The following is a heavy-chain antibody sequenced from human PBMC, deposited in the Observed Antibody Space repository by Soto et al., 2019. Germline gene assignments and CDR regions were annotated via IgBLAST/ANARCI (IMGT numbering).Heavy chain of an antibody. CDR1: GGSISSGDYY. D-gene: IGHD1-7*01. V-gene: IGHV4-30-4*01. CDR2: IYYSGST. Sequence: SETLSLTCTVSGGSISSGDYYWSWIRQPPGKGLEWIGYIYYSGSTYYNPSLKSRVTISVDTSKNQFSLKLSSVTAADTAVYYCARVELELHGSPYNWFDPRGQGTLVTVSS. J-gene: IGHJ5*02. CDR3: ARVELELHGSPYNWFDP.